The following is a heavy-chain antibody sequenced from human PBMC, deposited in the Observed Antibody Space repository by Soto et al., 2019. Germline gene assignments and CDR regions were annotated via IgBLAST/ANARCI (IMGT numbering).Heavy chain of an antibody. CDR1: GFTFSRYA. CDR2: ISGSGGST. V-gene: IGHV3-23*01. D-gene: IGHD3-3*01. CDR3: AKDTSIFGVVIIPVLDY. J-gene: IGHJ4*02. Sequence: RASLRLSYAASGFTFSRYAMRWLLQAPAQGLEGVSAISGSGGSTYYADSVKGRFTISRDNSKNTLYLQMNSLRAEDTAVYYCAKDTSIFGVVIIPVLDYWGQGTLVTVSS.